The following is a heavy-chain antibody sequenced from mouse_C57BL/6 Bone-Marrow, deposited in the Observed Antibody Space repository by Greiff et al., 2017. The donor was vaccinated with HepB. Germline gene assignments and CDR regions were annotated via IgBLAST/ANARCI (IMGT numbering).Heavy chain of an antibody. J-gene: IGHJ1*03. CDR3: ARWVLRRYFDV. Sequence: VHLVESGAELARPGASVKLSCKASGYTFTSYGISWVKQRTGQGLEWIGEIYPRSGNTYYNAKFKGKATLTADKSSSTAYMELRSLTSEDSAVYFCARWVLRRYFDVWGTGTTVTVSS. CDR1: GYTFTSYG. CDR2: IYPRSGNT. V-gene: IGHV1-81*01. D-gene: IGHD1-1*01.